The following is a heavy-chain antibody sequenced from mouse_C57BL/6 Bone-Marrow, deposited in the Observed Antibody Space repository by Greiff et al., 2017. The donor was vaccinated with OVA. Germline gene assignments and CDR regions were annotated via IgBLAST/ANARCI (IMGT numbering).Heavy chain of an antibody. CDR2: ISDGGSYT. J-gene: IGHJ3*01. CDR3: AREEYGPGFAY. Sequence: EVKLVESGGGLVKPGGSLKLSCAASGFTFSSYAMSWVRQTPEKRLEWVATISDGGSYTYYPDNVKGRFTFSRDNAKNNLYRQMSHLKSEDTAMYYCAREEYGPGFAYWGQGTLVTVAS. CDR1: GFTFSSYA. D-gene: IGHD2-10*02. V-gene: IGHV5-4*01.